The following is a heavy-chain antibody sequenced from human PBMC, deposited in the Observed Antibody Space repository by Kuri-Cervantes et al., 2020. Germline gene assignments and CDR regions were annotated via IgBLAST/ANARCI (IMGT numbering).Heavy chain of an antibody. D-gene: IGHD6-6*01. CDR1: GDSIRRSTYF. CDR2: IYHSGST. Sequence: SETLSLTCTVSGDSIRRSTYFWSWIRQPPGKGLEWIGYIYHSGSTYYNPSLKSRVTISVDRSKNQFSLKLSSVTAADTAVYYCARDSSSYYYYGMDVWGQGTTVTVSS. CDR3: ARDSSSYYYYGMDV. V-gene: IGHV4-61*01. J-gene: IGHJ6*02.